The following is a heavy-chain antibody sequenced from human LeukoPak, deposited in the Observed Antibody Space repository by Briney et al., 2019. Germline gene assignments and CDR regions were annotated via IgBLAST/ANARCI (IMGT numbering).Heavy chain of an antibody. V-gene: IGHV1-3*01. CDR3: ARVHSQQLIRGFDH. CDR2: INAGNGHT. D-gene: IGHD3-16*01. J-gene: IGHJ4*02. Sequence: ASVKVSCKASGYTFTNYDLHWVRQAPGQSLEWMGWINAGNGHTKYSQKFQGRVIITRDTPASTAYMDLSSLRPEDTAVYYCARVHSQQLIRGFDHWGPGTRVTVSS. CDR1: GYTFTNYD.